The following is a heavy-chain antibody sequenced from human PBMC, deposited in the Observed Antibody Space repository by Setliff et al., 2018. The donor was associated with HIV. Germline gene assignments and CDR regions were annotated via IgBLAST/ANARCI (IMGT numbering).Heavy chain of an antibody. CDR3: ARDYIHVFDI. V-gene: IGHV1-2*02. CDR2: INPNRGAT. Sequence: ASVKVSCKASGGTFSSYAISWVRQAPGQGLDWMGWINPNRGATHYAENFQGRVTMTRDTSVTTVYLEVNGLKSDDTAVYYCARDYIHVFDIWGQGTMVTVSS. J-gene: IGHJ3*02. CDR1: GGTFSSYA.